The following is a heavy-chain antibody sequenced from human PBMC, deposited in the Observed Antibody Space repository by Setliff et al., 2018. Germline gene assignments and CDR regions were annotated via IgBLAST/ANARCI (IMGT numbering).Heavy chain of an antibody. CDR2: IHHSGGLT. J-gene: IGHJ3*02. Sequence: ASEKVSCKASGYTLTNYYMHRVRQAPGQGLEWMAIIHHSGGLTRYAHKVQGRVTMTRDTSTSTVYMEVRRLSSEDTAVYYCARDRYYNSWSCTSITAPHAAFDIWGQGTMVTVSS. CDR3: ARDRYYNSWSCTSITAPHAAFDI. V-gene: IGHV1-46*03. D-gene: IGHD3-3*01. CDR1: GYTLTNYY.